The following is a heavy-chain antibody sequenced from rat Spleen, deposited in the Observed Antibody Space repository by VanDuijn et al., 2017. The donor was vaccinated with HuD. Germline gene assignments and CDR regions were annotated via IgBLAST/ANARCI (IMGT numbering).Heavy chain of an antibody. CDR2: ISTGGGNT. V-gene: IGHV5S11*01. Sequence: EVQLVESGGGLVQPGRSMKLSCAASGFTFSNYYMAWVRQAPTKGLEWVASISTGGGNTYYRASVKGRFTISRDNAKNTLYLKMDSLRSEETATYYCARQDLLYPGITPGWFAYWGQGTLVTVSS. CDR1: GFTFSNYY. D-gene: IGHD1-4*01. J-gene: IGHJ3*01. CDR3: ARQDLLYPGITPGWFAY.